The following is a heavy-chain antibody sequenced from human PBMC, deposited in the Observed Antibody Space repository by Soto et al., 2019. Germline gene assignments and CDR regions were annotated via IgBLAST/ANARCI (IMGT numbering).Heavy chain of an antibody. CDR3: ARDGNVDTAMVIGWFDP. D-gene: IGHD5-18*01. CDR2: ISSSSSYI. J-gene: IGHJ5*02. Sequence: GGSLRLSCAASGFTFSSYSMNWVRQAPGKGLECVSSISSSSSYIYYADSVKGRFTISRDNAKNSLYLQMNSLRAEDTAVYYCARDGNVDTAMVIGWFDPWGQGTLVTVPS. CDR1: GFTFSSYS. V-gene: IGHV3-21*01.